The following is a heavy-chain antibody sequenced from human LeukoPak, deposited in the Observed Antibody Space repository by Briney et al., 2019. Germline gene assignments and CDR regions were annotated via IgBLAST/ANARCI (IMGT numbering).Heavy chain of an antibody. Sequence: ASVKVSCKASGYTFTGYYMHWVRQAPGQGLEWMGWINPNSGGTNYAQKFQGRVTMARDTSISTAYMELSRLRSDDTAVYYCARDRSYSGSYYFDYWGQGTLVTVSS. CDR1: GYTFTGYY. J-gene: IGHJ4*02. CDR2: INPNSGGT. V-gene: IGHV1-2*02. D-gene: IGHD1-26*01. CDR3: ARDRSYSGSYYFDY.